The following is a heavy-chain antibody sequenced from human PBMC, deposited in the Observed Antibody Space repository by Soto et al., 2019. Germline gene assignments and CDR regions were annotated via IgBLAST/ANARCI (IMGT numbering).Heavy chain of an antibody. V-gene: IGHV4-30-4*01. CDR2: IPHRGCT. J-gene: IGHJ6*01. Sequence: QVQLRESGPGLVKASQTLALTCSVSNGSISSGDYYWSWVRQPPGKVLEWVGYIPHRGCTYDNPSLKSRVTVSLDTSKNQFSLQLSSGTAADTAVYYCARGRGSGSYFTYYYGVDVWGQGNTVTVSS. CDR1: NGSISSGDYY. D-gene: IGHD3-10*01. CDR3: ARGRGSGSYFTYYYGVDV.